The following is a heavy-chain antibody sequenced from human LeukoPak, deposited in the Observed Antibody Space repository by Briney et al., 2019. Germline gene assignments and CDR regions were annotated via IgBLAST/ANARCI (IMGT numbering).Heavy chain of an antibody. CDR2: ISSSGSTI. CDR1: GFTFSSYE. D-gene: IGHD6-6*01. CDR3: ARSGIAARPGIGY. Sequence: GGSLRLSCAASGFTFSSYEMNWVRQAPGEGLEWVSYISSSGSTIYYADSVKGRFTISRDNAKNSLYLQMNSLRAEDTAVYYCARSGIAARPGIGYWGQGTLVTVSS. V-gene: IGHV3-48*03. J-gene: IGHJ4*02.